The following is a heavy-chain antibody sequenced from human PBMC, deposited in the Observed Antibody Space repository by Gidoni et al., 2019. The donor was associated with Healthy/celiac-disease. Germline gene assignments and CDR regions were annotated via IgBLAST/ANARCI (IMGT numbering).Heavy chain of an antibody. V-gene: IGHV1-46*03. J-gene: IGHJ3*02. D-gene: IGHD1-1*01. CDR3: TRLTETTETTNGAFDI. CDR1: GYTFTSYY. Sequence: QVQLVQSGAEVKKPGASVKVSCKASGYTFTSYYSHWVRQAPGQGLEWRGIINPSGGSTSYAKKFQRRVTMTRDTSTSTVYMELSSLRSEDTAVYYCTRLTETTETTNGAFDIWGQGTMVTVSS. CDR2: INPSGGST.